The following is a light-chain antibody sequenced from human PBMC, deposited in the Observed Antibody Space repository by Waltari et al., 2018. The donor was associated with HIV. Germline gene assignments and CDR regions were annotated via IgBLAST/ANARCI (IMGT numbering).Light chain of an antibody. V-gene: IGLV2-23*02. CDR2: EVN. CDR1: SSDLGLYNL. CDR3: CSYAGDSNYV. Sequence: QSALTQPASVSGSLGQSISISCSGSSSDLGLYNLVSWYQVSPGKAPQLIIHEVNKRPSGVSDRFSGSKSGKTASLTISGLQTEDEADYYCCSYAGDSNYVFGTGTKVTVL. J-gene: IGLJ1*01.